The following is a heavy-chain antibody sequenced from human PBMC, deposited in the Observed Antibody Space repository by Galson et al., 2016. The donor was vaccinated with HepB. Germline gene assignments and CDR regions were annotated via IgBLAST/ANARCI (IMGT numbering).Heavy chain of an antibody. Sequence: TLSLTCVVYGGPFGGYYWNWIRQPPGKGLEWIGEISHSGSTNYNPSLKSRLTISEHTSKNQFSLRLNSVTAADTAVYYCARGLPRSYYGMDVWGQGTTVTVSS. V-gene: IGHV4-34*01. J-gene: IGHJ6*02. CDR1: GGPFGGYY. CDR2: ISHSGST. CDR3: ARGLPRSYYGMDV.